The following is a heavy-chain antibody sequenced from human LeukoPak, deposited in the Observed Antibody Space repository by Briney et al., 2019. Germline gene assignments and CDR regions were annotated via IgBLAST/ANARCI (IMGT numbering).Heavy chain of an antibody. Sequence: ASVKVSCKASGYTFINNWMHWVRQAPGQGLEWVGLINPTGTGTLYAQKFQGRVTMTRDMSTSTDYMELSRLRSDDTAVYYCARGGGELLENYYYMDVWGKGTTVTISS. CDR2: INPTGTGT. CDR3: ARGGGELLENYYYMDV. CDR1: GYTFINNW. V-gene: IGHV1-46*01. D-gene: IGHD3-10*01. J-gene: IGHJ6*03.